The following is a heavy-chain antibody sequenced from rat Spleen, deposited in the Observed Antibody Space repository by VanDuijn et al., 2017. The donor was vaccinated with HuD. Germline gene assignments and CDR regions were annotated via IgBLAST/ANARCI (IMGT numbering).Heavy chain of an antibody. Sequence: EVQLVESGGGLVQPGGSLKLSCVASGFTFNNYWMTWIRQAPGKGLEWVASITNASGRTYYPDSVKGRFTISRDTAQNTLYLQMNSLRSEDTATYYCATDGGIRGFAYWGQGTLVTVSS. V-gene: IGHV5-31*01. CDR3: ATDGGIRGFAY. J-gene: IGHJ3*01. CDR2: ITNASGRT. CDR1: GFTFNNYW. D-gene: IGHD4-3*01.